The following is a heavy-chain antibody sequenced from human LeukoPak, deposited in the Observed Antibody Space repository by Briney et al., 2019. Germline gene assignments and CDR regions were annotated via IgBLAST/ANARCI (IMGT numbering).Heavy chain of an antibody. V-gene: IGHV1-2*02. CDR1: GYTFIGYY. D-gene: IGHD6-13*01. CDR2: INPDSSGT. J-gene: IGHJ4*02. CDR3: AKVGIAHFDF. Sequence: ASVKVSCKASGYTFIGYYMHWVRQAPGVGLEWMGWINPDSSGTKYAQKFQGRVTMTRDTSISTAYMELSILRSDDTAVYYCAKVGIAHFDFWGQGTLVTVSS.